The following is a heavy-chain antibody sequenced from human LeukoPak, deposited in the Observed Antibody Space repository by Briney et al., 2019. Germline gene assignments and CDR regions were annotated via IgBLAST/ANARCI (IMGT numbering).Heavy chain of an antibody. CDR1: GFTFSSFA. D-gene: IGHD3-22*01. CDR2: FDGNGPNT. Sequence: GGSLRLSCAASGFTFSSFAMTWVRQAPGKGLEWVSGFDGNGPNTYYADSVKGRWTISRDNSRNTLYLEMNSLRAEDTAVYYCARDISEDYYDTSDERDYFDYWGQGTLVTVSS. CDR3: ARDISEDYYDTSDERDYFDY. V-gene: IGHV3-23*01. J-gene: IGHJ4*02.